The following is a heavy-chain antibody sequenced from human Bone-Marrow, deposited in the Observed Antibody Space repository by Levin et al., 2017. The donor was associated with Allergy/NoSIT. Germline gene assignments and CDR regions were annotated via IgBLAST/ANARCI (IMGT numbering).Heavy chain of an antibody. V-gene: IGHV4-59*02. CDR1: GVSVSDYY. CDR3: ARDLIPVDFAFDV. Sequence: PSETLSLTCTVSGVSVSDYYWSWIRQAPGKGLEWIGYISYTGSTHFNPSLKSPGFISVDKSKNQLSLNLRFVTAADTATYFCARDLIPVDFAFDVWGPGTKLTVSS. J-gene: IGHJ3*01. CDR2: ISYTGST.